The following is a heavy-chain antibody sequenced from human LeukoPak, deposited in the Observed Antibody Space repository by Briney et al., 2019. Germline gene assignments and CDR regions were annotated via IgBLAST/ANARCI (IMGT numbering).Heavy chain of an antibody. Sequence: SETLSLTCTVSGGSISSSSYYWGWIRQPPGKGLEWIGSIYYSGSTYYNPSLKSRVTISVDTSKNQFSLKLSSVTAADTAVYYCATPAGAARQKYFQHWGQGTLVTVSS. D-gene: IGHD6-6*01. CDR2: IYYSGST. CDR3: ATPAGAARQKYFQH. CDR1: GGSISSSSYY. V-gene: IGHV4-39*01. J-gene: IGHJ1*01.